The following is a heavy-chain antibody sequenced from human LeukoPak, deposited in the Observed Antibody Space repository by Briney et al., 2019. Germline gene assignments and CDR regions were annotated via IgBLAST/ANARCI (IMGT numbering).Heavy chain of an antibody. J-gene: IGHJ4*02. V-gene: IGHV1-2*02. Sequence: ASVKVSCKASGYTFTGYYMHWVRQAPGQGLEWMGWINPNSGGTNYAQKFQGRVTMTRDTSISTAYMELSRLRSDDTAVYYCARAGNTYYYDSVYYFDYWGQGTLVTVSS. CDR1: GYTFTGYY. CDR3: ARAGNTYYYDSVYYFDY. D-gene: IGHD3-22*01. CDR2: INPNSGGT.